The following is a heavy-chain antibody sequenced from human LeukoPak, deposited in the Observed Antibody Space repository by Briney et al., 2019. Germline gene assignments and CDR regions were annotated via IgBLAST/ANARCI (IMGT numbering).Heavy chain of an antibody. CDR2: ISSSSSYI. Sequence: GGALRLSCAASGFTFSSYSMNWVRQAPGKGLEGVSSISSSSSYIYYADSVKGRFTISRDNAKNSLYLQMNSLRAEDTAVYYCARDRKQQLVPNFDYWGQGTLVTVSS. J-gene: IGHJ4*02. D-gene: IGHD6-13*01. CDR1: GFTFSSYS. CDR3: ARDRKQQLVPNFDY. V-gene: IGHV3-21*01.